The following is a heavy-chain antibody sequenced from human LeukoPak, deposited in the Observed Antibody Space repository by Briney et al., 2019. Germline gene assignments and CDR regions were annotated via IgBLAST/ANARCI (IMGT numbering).Heavy chain of an antibody. J-gene: IGHJ4*02. CDR1: GGSISSYY. CDR3: ASLQYSRGYFDY. D-gene: IGHD6-6*01. CDR2: IYYSGST. V-gene: IGHV4-59*08. Sequence: SETLSLTCTVSGGSISSYYWSWIRQPPGKGLEWIGYIYYSGSTNYNPSLKSRVTISVDTSKNQFSLKLSSVTAADTAAYYCASLQYSRGYFDYWGQGTLVTVSS.